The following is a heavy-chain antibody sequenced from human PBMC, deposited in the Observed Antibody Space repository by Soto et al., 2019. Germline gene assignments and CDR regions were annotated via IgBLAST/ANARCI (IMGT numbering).Heavy chain of an antibody. CDR1: GYTFTSYG. CDR3: ARSPVAGTSWYFDL. D-gene: IGHD6-19*01. V-gene: IGHV1-18*01. J-gene: IGHJ2*01. CDR2: ISAYNGNT. Sequence: QVQLVQSGAEVKKPGDSVKVSCKASGYTFTSYGISWVRQAPGQGLEWMGWISAYNGNTNYAQKHQGRDTMTTDTSPSTAYIDLRSLRSDDTAVYYCARSPVAGTSWYFDLWGRGTLVTVSS.